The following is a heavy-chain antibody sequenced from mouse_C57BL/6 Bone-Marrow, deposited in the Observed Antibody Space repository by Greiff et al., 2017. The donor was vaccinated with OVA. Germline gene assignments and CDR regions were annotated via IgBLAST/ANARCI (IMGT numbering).Heavy chain of an antibody. CDR2: IYPGSGNT. V-gene: IGHV1-76*01. J-gene: IGHJ3*01. D-gene: IGHD1-1*01. CDR1: GYTFTDYY. CDR3: AREADYYGSSPFAY. Sequence: VQLVESGAELVRPGASVKLSCKASGYTFTDYYINWVKQRPGQGLEWIARIYPGSGNTYYNEKFKGKATLTAEKSSSTAYMQLSSLTSEDSAVYFCAREADYYGSSPFAYWGQGTPVTVSA.